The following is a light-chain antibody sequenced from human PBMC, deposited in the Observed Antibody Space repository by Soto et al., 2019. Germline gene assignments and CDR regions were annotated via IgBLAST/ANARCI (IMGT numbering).Light chain of an antibody. J-gene: IGKJ1*01. CDR3: QQYGSLPWT. V-gene: IGKV3-20*01. CDR1: QSVSTNY. Sequence: EIVLTQSPGTLSLSPGERATLSCRASQSVSTNYLAWYQLKYGHAPRLLIYGASSRATGTPDRFSGSGSGTDFTLTISRLEPEDFAVYSCQQYGSLPWTFGQGTKVEIK. CDR2: GAS.